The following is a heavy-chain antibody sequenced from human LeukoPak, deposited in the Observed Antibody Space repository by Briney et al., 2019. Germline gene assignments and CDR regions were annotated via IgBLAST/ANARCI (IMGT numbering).Heavy chain of an antibody. J-gene: IGHJ3*02. Sequence: GGSLRLSCAASGFTFSSYWMHWVRQTPGKGLVWVSRINSVGSSISHADSVKGRFTVSRDNAKSTLYLQMNSLTAEDTAVYYCARDLATVDRAVAPYDAFDIWGQGTMVTVSS. V-gene: IGHV3-74*01. D-gene: IGHD6-19*01. CDR3: ARDLATVDRAVAPYDAFDI. CDR1: GFTFSSYW. CDR2: INSVGSSI.